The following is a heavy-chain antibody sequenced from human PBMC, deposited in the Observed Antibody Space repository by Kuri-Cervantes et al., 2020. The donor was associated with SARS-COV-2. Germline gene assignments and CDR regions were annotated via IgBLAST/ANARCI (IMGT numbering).Heavy chain of an antibody. D-gene: IGHD2-2*01. CDR3: ARDDLVPAALVLDV. CDR2: IGTAGDT. Sequence: GESLKISCAASGFTFSSYDMHWVRQATGKGLEWVSAIGTAGDTYYPGSVKGRFTISRENAKNSLYLQMNSLRAGDTAVYYCARDDLVPAALVLDVWGQGTTVTVSS. CDR1: GFTFSSYD. V-gene: IGHV3-13*01. J-gene: IGHJ6*02.